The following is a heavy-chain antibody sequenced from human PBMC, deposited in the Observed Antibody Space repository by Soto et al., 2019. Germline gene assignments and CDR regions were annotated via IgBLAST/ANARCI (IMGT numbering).Heavy chain of an antibody. D-gene: IGHD3-10*01. CDR3: ARGVIMVRAVIHTPYFDY. CDR2: IYYSGST. J-gene: IGHJ4*02. CDR1: GGSISSGGYY. V-gene: IGHV4-31*03. Sequence: QVQLQESGPGLVKPSQTLSLTCTVSGGSISSGGYYWSWIRQHPGKGLEWIGYIYYSGSTYSNPSFNSRLTISAETSQNQSSPKLSSVTAADTAVYYCARGVIMVRAVIHTPYFDYWGQGTLVTVSS.